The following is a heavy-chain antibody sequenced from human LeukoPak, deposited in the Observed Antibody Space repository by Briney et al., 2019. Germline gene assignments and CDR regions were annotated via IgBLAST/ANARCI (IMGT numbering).Heavy chain of an antibody. CDR1: GFTFSSYG. Sequence: GSLRLSCAASGFTFSSYGMSWVRQAPGKGLEWIGYIYYSGSTNYNPSLKSRVTISVDTSKNQFSLKLSSVTAADTAVYYCARYYYDSSGYYYFYGYYFDYWGQGTLVTVSS. D-gene: IGHD3-22*01. J-gene: IGHJ4*02. CDR3: ARYYYDSSGYYYFYGYYFDY. CDR2: IYYSGST. V-gene: IGHV4-59*01.